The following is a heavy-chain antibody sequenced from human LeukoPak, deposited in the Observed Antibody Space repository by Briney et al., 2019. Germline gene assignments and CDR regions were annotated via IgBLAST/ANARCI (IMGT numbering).Heavy chain of an antibody. J-gene: IGHJ6*03. D-gene: IGHD1-26*01. Sequence: SETLSLTCSVSGDSFSSSSYYWGWIRQPPGKGLEWIGSINYSETTYYNPSLKSRVTISVDTSKNQFSLRLSSVTVADTAVYYWARLSIVGATSSYYMDVWGKGTTVTVSS. CDR1: GDSFSSSSYY. CDR3: ARLSIVGATSSYYMDV. V-gene: IGHV4-39*01. CDR2: INYSETT.